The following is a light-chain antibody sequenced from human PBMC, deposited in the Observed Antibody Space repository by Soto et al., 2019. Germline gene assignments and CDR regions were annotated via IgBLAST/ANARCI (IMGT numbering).Light chain of an antibody. V-gene: IGKV1-39*01. CDR3: QQTYITPYT. CDR1: QRIDNY. Sequence: VQMTQSPSSLSASVGGRVSITCRPSQRIDNYLNCYQQKPGKAPKLLIHAISTLEGGVPSRFSGSGSGTDFTPSIASLQPDDFAPYYCQQTYITPYTLGQGTKLEIK. CDR2: AIS. J-gene: IGKJ2*01.